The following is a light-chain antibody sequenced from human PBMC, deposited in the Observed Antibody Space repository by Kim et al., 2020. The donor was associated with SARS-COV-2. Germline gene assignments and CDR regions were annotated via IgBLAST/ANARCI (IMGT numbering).Light chain of an antibody. CDR2: SAS. CDR3: QQYNKWPMFT. J-gene: IGKJ2*01. V-gene: IGKV3-15*01. Sequence: VSPGERATLSCRASQSVGSNLAWYQQKPGQAPRLLIYSASTRATDIPARFSGSGSGTDFTLTISSLQSEDFALYYCQQYNKWPMFTFGQGTKLEI. CDR1: QSVGSN.